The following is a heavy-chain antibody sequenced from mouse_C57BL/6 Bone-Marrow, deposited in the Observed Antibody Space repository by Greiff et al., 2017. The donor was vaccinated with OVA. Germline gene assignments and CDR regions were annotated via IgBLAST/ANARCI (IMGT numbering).Heavy chain of an antibody. Sequence: EVQLQQSGPELVKPGASVKIPCKASGYTFTDYNMDWVKQSPGKSLEWIGDINPNNGGTIYNQKFKGKATLTVDKSSSTAYMELRSLTSEDTAVYYCARRGKGYFDVWGTGTTVTVSS. CDR3: ARRGKGYFDV. J-gene: IGHJ1*03. V-gene: IGHV1-18*01. CDR1: GYTFTDYN. CDR2: INPNNGGT.